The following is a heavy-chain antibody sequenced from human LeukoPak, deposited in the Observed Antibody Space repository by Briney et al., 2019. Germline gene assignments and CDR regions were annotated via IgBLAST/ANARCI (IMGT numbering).Heavy chain of an antibody. Sequence: PSETLSLTCAVYGGSFSGYYWSWIRQPPGKGLEWIGEINHSGSTNYNPSLKSRVTISVDTSKNQFSLKLNSVNVADAAVYYCARPPDDGDYGAAFDPWGQGTLVIVS. CDR2: INHSGST. D-gene: IGHD4-17*01. J-gene: IGHJ4*02. CDR1: GGSFSGYY. V-gene: IGHV4-34*01. CDR3: ARPPDDGDYGAAFDP.